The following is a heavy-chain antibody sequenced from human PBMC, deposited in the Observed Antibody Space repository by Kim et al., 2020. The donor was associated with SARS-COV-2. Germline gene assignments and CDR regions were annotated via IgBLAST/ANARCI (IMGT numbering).Heavy chain of an antibody. Sequence: YNPSRKVRVAISIDTSKNQFSLKRRSVTVADRAIYYCATTSGDWRFFDFWGQGTLVTVSS. D-gene: IGHD2-21*01. J-gene: IGHJ4*02. CDR3: ATTSGDWRFFDF. V-gene: IGHV4-39*07.